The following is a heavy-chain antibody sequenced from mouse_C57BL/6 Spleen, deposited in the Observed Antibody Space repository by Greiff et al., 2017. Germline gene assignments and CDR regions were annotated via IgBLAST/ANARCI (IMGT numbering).Heavy chain of an antibody. D-gene: IGHD1-1*01. V-gene: IGHV1-55*01. CDR3: ARDNTVVDYYVDY. Sequence: QVQLQQPGAVLVKPGASVKMSSKASGYTFPSYWLTWVKQRPGQGLEWIGDIYPGTGSTNYNVQLKSKATLPVDTSSSTAYMQLSSLTSEDSAVYYCARDNTVVDYYVDYWGQGTSLTVSS. CDR2: IYPGTGST. CDR1: GYTFPSYW. J-gene: IGHJ2*02.